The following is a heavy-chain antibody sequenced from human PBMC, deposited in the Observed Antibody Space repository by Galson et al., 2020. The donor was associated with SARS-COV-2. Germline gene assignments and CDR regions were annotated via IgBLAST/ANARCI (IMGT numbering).Heavy chain of an antibody. J-gene: IGHJ6*03. V-gene: IGHV3-30*04. CDR2: ISYDGSNK. CDR3: ARDLGGYMDV. CDR1: GFTFSSYA. Sequence: QSGGSLRLSCAASGFTFSSYAMHWVRQAPGKGLEWVAVISYDGSNKYYADSVKGRFTISRDNSKNTLYLQMNSLRAEDTAVYYCARDLGGYMDVWGKGTTVTVSS. D-gene: IGHD3-10*01.